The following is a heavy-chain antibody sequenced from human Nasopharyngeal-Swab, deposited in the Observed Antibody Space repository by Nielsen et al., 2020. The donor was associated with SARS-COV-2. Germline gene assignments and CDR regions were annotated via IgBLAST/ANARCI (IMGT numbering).Heavy chain of an antibody. V-gene: IGHV5-51*01. D-gene: IGHD3/OR15-3a*01. CDR2: IYPGDFDT. CDR3: ARSSTGVSHPYHSDF. Sequence: QVSCKGSGYSFSTFWIAWVRQMPGKGLEWMGIIYPGDFDTRYSPSFQGQVSISVDKSISTAFLHWSSLKASDTAMYYCARSSTGVSHPYHSDFWGQGTQVTVPS. CDR1: GYSFSTFW. J-gene: IGHJ4*02.